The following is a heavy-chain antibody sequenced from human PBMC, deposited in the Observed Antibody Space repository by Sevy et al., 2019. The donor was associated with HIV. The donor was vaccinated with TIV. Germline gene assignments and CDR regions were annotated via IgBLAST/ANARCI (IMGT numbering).Heavy chain of an antibody. CDR2: IRSKAGGGTT. J-gene: IGHJ4*02. Sequence: GGSLRLSCAASGFTFSNAWMSWVRQSPGKGLEWVGRIRSKAGGGTTDYATIVKCKFTISRDDSRDILYLQLNSLETEDTAVYYCTTDHRRDGIVVVPFEYWGQGTLVTVSS. V-gene: IGHV3-15*01. CDR1: GFTFSNAW. CDR3: TTDHRRDGIVVVPFEY. D-gene: IGHD2-15*01.